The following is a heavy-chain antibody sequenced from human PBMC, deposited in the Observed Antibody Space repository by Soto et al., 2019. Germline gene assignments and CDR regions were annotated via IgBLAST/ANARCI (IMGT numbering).Heavy chain of an antibody. V-gene: IGHV4-4*02. CDR3: AKGGTGELGN. J-gene: IGHJ4*01. D-gene: IGHD3-10*01. Sequence: PSETLSLTCAVSGGSVSNTNWWSWVRQPPGKGLEWIGEIYHTGSSNYNPSLKSRVTMSVDKSKNQFSLKLNSLTAADTAVYYCAKGGTGELGNWGRGTLVPISS. CDR1: GGSVSNTNW. CDR2: IYHTGSS.